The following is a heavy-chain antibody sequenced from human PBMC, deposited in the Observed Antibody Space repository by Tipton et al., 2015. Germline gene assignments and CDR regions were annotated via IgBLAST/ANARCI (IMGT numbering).Heavy chain of an antibody. CDR1: GFTVSSNY. CDR2: ISGSGGTA. D-gene: IGHD2-2*01. J-gene: IGHJ4*02. CDR3: ARDYCSVTSCYDY. V-gene: IGHV3-53*01. Sequence: GSLRLSCAASGFTVSSNYMSWVRQAPGKGLEWVSTISGSGGTAYYADSVKGRFTVSRDTSKNTLYLQMDSLGADDTAVYYCARDYCSVTSCYDYWGQGTLVTVSS.